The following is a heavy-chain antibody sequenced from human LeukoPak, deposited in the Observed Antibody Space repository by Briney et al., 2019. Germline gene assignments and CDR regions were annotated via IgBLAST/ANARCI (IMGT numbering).Heavy chain of an antibody. Sequence: ASVKVSCKVSGYTLTELSMHWVRQAPGKGLEWMGGFDPEDGETIYAQKFQGRVTITADKSTSTAYMELSSLRSEDTAVYYCARRPVVPSPYYMDVWGKGTTVTISS. V-gene: IGHV1-24*01. CDR2: FDPEDGET. D-gene: IGHD5-12*01. CDR1: GYTLTELS. CDR3: ARRPVVPSPYYMDV. J-gene: IGHJ6*03.